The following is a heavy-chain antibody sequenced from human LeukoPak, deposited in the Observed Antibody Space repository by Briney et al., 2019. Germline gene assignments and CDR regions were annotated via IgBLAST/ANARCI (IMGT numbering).Heavy chain of an antibody. Sequence: SETLSLTCGVYGGSFSDYYWSWIRQAPGKGLEWIGEIDRSGSTNYNPSLKSRVTMSMDTSKKQFSLKLTSVTAADTAVYYCARPWTYWGQGTLVTVFS. CDR2: IDRSGST. D-gene: IGHD2-21*01. J-gene: IGHJ4*02. CDR1: GGSFSDYY. CDR3: ARPWTY. V-gene: IGHV4-34*01.